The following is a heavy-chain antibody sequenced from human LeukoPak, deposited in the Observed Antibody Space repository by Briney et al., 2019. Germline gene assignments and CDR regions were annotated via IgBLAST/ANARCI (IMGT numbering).Heavy chain of an antibody. CDR1: GFTFSTYW. V-gene: IGHV3-74*01. D-gene: IGHD6-13*01. CDR2: VNNDGSST. Sequence: GGSLRLSCAASGFTFSTYWMNWVRQAPGKGLVWVSRVNNDGSSTSYADSVKGRFTISRDNTKNTLYLQMNSLRAEDTAVYYCARDLNDLLQNYRSTWYPADYWGQGTLVTVFS. CDR3: ARDLNDLLQNYRSTWYPADY. J-gene: IGHJ4*02.